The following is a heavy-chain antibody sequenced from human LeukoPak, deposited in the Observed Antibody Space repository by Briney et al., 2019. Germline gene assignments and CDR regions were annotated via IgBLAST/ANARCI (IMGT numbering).Heavy chain of an antibody. CDR1: GGTFSSYA. Sequence: GASVKVSCKASGGTFSSYAISWVRQAPGQGLEWMGGIIPIFGTANYAQKFQGRVTITADESTSTAYMELSSLRSEDTAVYYCARGGSGYYSAEYFQHWGQGTLVTVSS. J-gene: IGHJ1*01. D-gene: IGHD3-3*01. V-gene: IGHV1-69*13. CDR2: IIPIFGTA. CDR3: ARGGSGYYSAEYFQH.